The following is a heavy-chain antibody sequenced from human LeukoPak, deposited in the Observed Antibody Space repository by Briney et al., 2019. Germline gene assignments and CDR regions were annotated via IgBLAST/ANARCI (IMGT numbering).Heavy chain of an antibody. CDR2: IYYSGST. V-gene: IGHV4-59*06. CDR3: ARVAWYSGYSDY. CDR1: GGSITSNS. Sequence: SETLSLTCTVSGGSITSNSWSWIRQHPGKGLEWIGYIYYSGSTYYNPSLKSRVTISVDTSKNQFSLKLSSVTAADTAVYYCARVAWYSGYSDYWGQGTLVTVSS. J-gene: IGHJ4*02. D-gene: IGHD5-12*01.